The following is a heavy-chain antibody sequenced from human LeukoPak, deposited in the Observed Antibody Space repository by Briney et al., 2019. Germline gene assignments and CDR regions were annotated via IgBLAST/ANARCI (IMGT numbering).Heavy chain of an antibody. CDR1: GFTFSSYS. D-gene: IGHD3-3*02. CDR3: ARIGSAAFTDY. CDR2: ISDSGGAI. J-gene: IGHJ4*02. V-gene: IGHV3-21*04. Sequence: GGSLRLSCAASGFTFSSYSRNWVRQAAGKGLAWVSAISDSGGAIFYADSVKGSFTMSRDSSKNSLFLQMNSLTAEDTALYYCARIGSAAFTDYWGQGTLVTVSS.